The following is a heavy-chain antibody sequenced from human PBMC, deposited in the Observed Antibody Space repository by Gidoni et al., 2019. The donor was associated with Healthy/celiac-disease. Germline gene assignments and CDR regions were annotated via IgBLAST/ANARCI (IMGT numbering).Heavy chain of an antibody. Sequence: EVQLVESGGGLVKPGGSLRLSCAASGFPFSSYSMNWVRQAPGKGLEWVSSISSSSSYIYYEDSVKGGCTISRDNAKNSRYLQMNSLRAEDTAVYYCARDNLGEVSLDDYWGQGTLVTVSS. CDR2: ISSSSSYI. V-gene: IGHV3-21*01. CDR1: GFPFSSYS. J-gene: IGHJ4*02. CDR3: ARDNLGEVSLDDY. D-gene: IGHD3-16*02.